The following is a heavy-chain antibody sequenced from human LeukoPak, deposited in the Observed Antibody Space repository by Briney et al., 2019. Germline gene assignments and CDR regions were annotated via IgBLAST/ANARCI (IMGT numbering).Heavy chain of an antibody. D-gene: IGHD5-24*01. V-gene: IGHV4-34*01. Sequence: SETLSLTCAVYGGSFSGYYWSWIRQPPGKGLEWIGEINHSGSTNYNPSIKSRVTISVDTSKNQFSLKLSSVTAADTAVYYCARWGRDGYNRNWFDPWGQGTLVTVSS. J-gene: IGHJ5*02. CDR1: GGSFSGYY. CDR3: ARWGRDGYNRNWFDP. CDR2: INHSGST.